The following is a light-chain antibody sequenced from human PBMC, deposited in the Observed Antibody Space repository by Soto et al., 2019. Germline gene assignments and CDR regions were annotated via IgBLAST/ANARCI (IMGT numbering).Light chain of an antibody. CDR2: GVF. J-gene: IGKJ2*01. V-gene: IGKV3-20*01. CDR1: QSVNSNY. Sequence: ETVLTQSPGTVSLSPGERATLSCRTSQSVNSNYLAWYQQKPGQAPRLLIYGVFNRATGIPDRFSGSGSGTDFTLTISALEPEDSAVYYCQHYDGSPRTFGQGTKLEIK. CDR3: QHYDGSPRT.